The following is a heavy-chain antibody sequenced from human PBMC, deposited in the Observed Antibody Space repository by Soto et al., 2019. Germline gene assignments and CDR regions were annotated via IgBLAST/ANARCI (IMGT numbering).Heavy chain of an antibody. CDR2: IIPVLHIA. CDR3: ARVGGGDNYGMYV. J-gene: IGHJ6*01. CDR1: GGTFSSYT. Sequence: QVQLVQSGAEVKKPGSSVKVSCKASGGTFSSYTINWVRQAAGQGLEWMGSIIPVLHIANDARKFQGRVTITAAKSTSTAYMARSSLRSEATPMYYCARVGGGDNYGMYVWGQGTTVTVSS. V-gene: IGHV1-69*02. D-gene: IGHD3-16*01.